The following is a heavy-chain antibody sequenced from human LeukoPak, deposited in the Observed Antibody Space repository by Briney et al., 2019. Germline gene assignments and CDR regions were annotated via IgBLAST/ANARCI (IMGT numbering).Heavy chain of an antibody. J-gene: IGHJ5*02. V-gene: IGHV4-38-2*02. CDR1: GYSIGTDYY. D-gene: IGHD6-6*01. CDR2: IYNSGST. Sequence: SETLSLTCTVSGYSIGTDYYWGWIRQPPGKGLEWIGSIYNSGSTYYNPSLKSRITISVDTSKNQLSLKLSSVTAADTAVYYCARNSSSSSPPERYNWFDPWGQGTLVTVSS. CDR3: ARNSSSSSPPERYNWFDP.